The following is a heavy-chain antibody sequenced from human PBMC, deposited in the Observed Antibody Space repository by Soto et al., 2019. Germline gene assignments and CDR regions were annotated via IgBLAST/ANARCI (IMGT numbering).Heavy chain of an antibody. J-gene: IGHJ3*02. CDR2: ISAYNGNT. CDR1: GYTFTSYG. V-gene: IGHV1-18*01. D-gene: IGHD5-18*01. CDR3: AREKPDTAMVDAFDI. Sequence: GASVNVSCKAAGYTFTSYGISWVRQAPGQGLEWMGWISAYNGNTNYAQKLQGRVTMTTDTSTSTAYMELRSLRSDDTAVYYCAREKPDTAMVDAFDIWGQGTIVTVSS.